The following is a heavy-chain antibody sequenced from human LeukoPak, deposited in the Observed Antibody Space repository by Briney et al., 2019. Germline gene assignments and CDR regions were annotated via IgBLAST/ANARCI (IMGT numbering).Heavy chain of an antibody. J-gene: IGHJ5*02. D-gene: IGHD3-10*01. CDR2: INPSGGST. V-gene: IGHV1-46*01. CDR3: ARDRITMVRGVYNWFDP. CDR1: GYTFTSYY. Sequence: ASVKVSCKASGYTFTSYYMHWVRQAPGQGLEWMGIINPSGGSTSYAQKFQGRVTMTRDTSTSTVYMELSSLRSEDTAVYYCARDRITMVRGVYNWFDPWGQGTLVPVSS.